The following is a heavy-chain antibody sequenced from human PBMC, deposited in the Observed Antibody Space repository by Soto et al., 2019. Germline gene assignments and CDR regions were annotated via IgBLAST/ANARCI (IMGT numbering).Heavy chain of an antibody. J-gene: IGHJ4*02. Sequence: QVQLVESGGGVVQPGRSLRLSCAASGFTFSSYGMHWVRQAPGKGLEWVAVISYDGSNKYYADSVKGRFTISRDNSKNPLYLQINSLRAEDTAVYYCAKAPYQLLSGLDYWGQGTLVTVSS. V-gene: IGHV3-30*18. D-gene: IGHD2-2*01. CDR1: GFTFSSYG. CDR3: AKAPYQLLSGLDY. CDR2: ISYDGSNK.